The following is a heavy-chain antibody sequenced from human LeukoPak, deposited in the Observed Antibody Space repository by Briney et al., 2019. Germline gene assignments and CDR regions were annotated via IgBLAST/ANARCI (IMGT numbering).Heavy chain of an antibody. V-gene: IGHV3-21*01. CDR2: ISGSSDYI. CDR1: GFIFSTYY. Sequence: GGSLRLSCAASGFIFSTYYMNWVRQAPGKGLEWVSSISGSSDYIYYADSVRGRFTISRDNTKNSLCLQMNSLRAEDMGIYFCARFPDIWGQGTLVTVSS. J-gene: IGHJ4*02. CDR3: ARFPDI.